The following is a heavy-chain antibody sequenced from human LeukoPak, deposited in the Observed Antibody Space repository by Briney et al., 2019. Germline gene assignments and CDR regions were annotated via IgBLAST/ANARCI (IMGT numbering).Heavy chain of an antibody. Sequence: SVKVSCKASGGTSITHIIYWVRQAPGQGLEWMGRIIPMLGIPNYAQNFRGRVTFTADRSTNTAYMALSSLRSEDTAVYYCARHSSRESFYDFDSWGQGALIIVSS. V-gene: IGHV1-69*02. CDR1: GGTSITHI. CDR3: ARHSSRESFYDFDS. D-gene: IGHD3-16*01. CDR2: IIPMLGIP. J-gene: IGHJ4*02.